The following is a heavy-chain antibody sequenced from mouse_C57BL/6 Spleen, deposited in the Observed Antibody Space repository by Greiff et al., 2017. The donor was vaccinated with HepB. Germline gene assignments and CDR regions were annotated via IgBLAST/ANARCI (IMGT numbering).Heavy chain of an antibody. CDR3: ARNHYGSSGYDYAMDY. CDR1: GYTFTSYW. D-gene: IGHD1-1*01. V-gene: IGHV1-72*01. Sequence: QVQLQQPGAELVKPGASVKLSCKASGYTFTSYWMHWVKQRPGRGLEWIGRIDPNSGGTKYNEKFKSKGTLNVDKPCSTAYMQRSSLTSEDSAVYYCARNHYGSSGYDYAMDYWGQGTSVTVSS. J-gene: IGHJ4*01. CDR2: IDPNSGGT.